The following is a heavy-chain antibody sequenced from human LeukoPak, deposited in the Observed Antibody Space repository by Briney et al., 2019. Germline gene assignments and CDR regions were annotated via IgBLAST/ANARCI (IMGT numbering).Heavy chain of an antibody. J-gene: IGHJ4*02. V-gene: IGHV4-39*01. CDR1: GGSISSSSYY. Sequence: SETLSLTCTVSGGSISSSSYYWGWIRQPPGKGLEWIGRIYYSGSTYYNPSLKSRVTISVDTSKNQFSLKLSSVTAADTAVYYCASVTMWDYYFDYWGQGTLVTVSS. D-gene: IGHD4-17*01. CDR3: ASVTMWDYYFDY. CDR2: IYYSGST.